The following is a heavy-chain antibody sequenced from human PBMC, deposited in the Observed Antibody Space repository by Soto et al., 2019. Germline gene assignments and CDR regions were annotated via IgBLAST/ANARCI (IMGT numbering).Heavy chain of an antibody. Sequence: EASVKVSCKASGYTFTSYAMHWVRQAPGQRLEWMGWINAGNGNTKYSQRFQGRVTITRDTSASTAYMELSSLRFEDTAVYFCATAIADDAFDIWGGGTMVTVSS. CDR2: INAGNGNT. D-gene: IGHD2-2*01. CDR1: GYTFTSYA. CDR3: ATAIADDAFDI. V-gene: IGHV1-3*01. J-gene: IGHJ3*02.